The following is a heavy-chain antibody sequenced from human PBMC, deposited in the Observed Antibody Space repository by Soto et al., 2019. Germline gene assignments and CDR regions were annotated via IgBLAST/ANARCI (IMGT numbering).Heavy chain of an antibody. D-gene: IGHD2-21*01. CDR1: GDSISIATHC. V-gene: IGHV4-31*03. J-gene: IGHJ4*02. CDR3: VGRLTYIYNYFDS. CDR2: ISSSGNS. Sequence: SETLSLTCTVSGDSISIATHCWNWIRQHPGKGLEWIGYISSSGNSYYSPSLKSRVFMSVDTSKNLFSLKLSSVTAADTAIYYCVGRLTYIYNYFDSWGQGTKVTVSS.